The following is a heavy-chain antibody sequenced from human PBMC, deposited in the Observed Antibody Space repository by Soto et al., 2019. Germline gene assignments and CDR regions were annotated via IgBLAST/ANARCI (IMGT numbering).Heavy chain of an antibody. J-gene: IGHJ6*03. CDR3: ARVPERYYGSGSYSGGYYYYYMDV. CDR2: ISAYNGNT. Sequence: ASVKVSCKASGYTFTSYGISWVRQAPGQGLEWMGWISAYNGNTNYAQKLQGRVTMTTDTSTSTAYMELRSLRSDDTAVYYCARVPERYYGSGSYSGGYYYYYMDVWGKGTTVTVSS. D-gene: IGHD3-10*01. V-gene: IGHV1-18*01. CDR1: GYTFTSYG.